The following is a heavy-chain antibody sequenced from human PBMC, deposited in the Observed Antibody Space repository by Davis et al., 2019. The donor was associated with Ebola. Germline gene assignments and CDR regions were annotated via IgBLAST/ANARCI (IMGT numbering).Heavy chain of an antibody. V-gene: IGHV3-23*01. CDR2: ISGSGIVT. J-gene: IGHJ6*04. Sequence: GGSLRLSCADSAITFSSYAMTWVRQAPGKGLEWVSGISGSGIVTKYADSVKGRFTVSRDNSNNILYLQMTSLRAEDTAVYYCAKSGLSFGVVKYHYGMDVWGKGTTVTVSS. CDR3: AKSGLSFGVVKYHYGMDV. D-gene: IGHD3-3*01. CDR1: AITFSSYA.